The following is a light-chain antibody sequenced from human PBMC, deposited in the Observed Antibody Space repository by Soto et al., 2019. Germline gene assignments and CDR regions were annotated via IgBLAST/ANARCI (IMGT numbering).Light chain of an antibody. Sequence: QLVLTQPPSASGTPGQRVTISCSGSSSNIGSHTVNWYQQLPGTAPKLLIYSHNQRPSGVPDRFSGSKSGTSASLAISGLQSEDEADYYCATWDDNLNGPVFGTGTKLTVL. CDR1: SSNIGSHT. J-gene: IGLJ1*01. CDR3: ATWDDNLNGPV. V-gene: IGLV1-44*01. CDR2: SHN.